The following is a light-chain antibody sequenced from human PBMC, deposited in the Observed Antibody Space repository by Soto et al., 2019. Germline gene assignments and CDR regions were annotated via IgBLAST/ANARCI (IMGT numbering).Light chain of an antibody. CDR1: QSVSNS. V-gene: IGKV3-11*01. J-gene: IGKJ5*01. CDR3: QQRGDLPRIP. Sequence: THSAVTVSLSPRQRATLYCRASQSVSNSLAWYQQKPGQAPRLLMSDVATRATGIPARFSGSGSGTDFTLTISSLEPEDFAVYYCQQRGDLPRIPFGQGRRLEI. CDR2: DVA.